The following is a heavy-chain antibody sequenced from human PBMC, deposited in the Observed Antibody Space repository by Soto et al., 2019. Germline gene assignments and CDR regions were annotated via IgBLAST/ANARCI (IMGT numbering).Heavy chain of an antibody. CDR3: ARVADYIGAFDI. V-gene: IGHV4-31*03. CDR1: GGSISSGGYY. D-gene: IGHD4-4*01. J-gene: IGHJ3*02. Sequence: SETLSLTCTVSGGSISSGGYYWSWIRQHPGKGLEWIGYIYHSGSTYYNPSLKSRFTISVDTFKNQLSLKLSSVTAADTAVYYCARVADYIGAFDIWGQGTMVTVSS. CDR2: IYHSGST.